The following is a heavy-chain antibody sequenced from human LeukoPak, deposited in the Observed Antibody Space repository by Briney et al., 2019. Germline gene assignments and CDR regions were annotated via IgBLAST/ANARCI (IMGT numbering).Heavy chain of an antibody. J-gene: IGHJ4*02. CDR3: ARGRYYYDSSGYGDY. Sequence: GASVMVSCKASGYTFTSYGISWVRQAPGQGLEWMGWISAYNGNTNYAQKLQGRVTMTTDTSTSTAYMELRSLRSDDTAVYYCARGRYYYDSSGYGDYWGQGTLVTVSS. CDR1: GYTFTSYG. D-gene: IGHD3-22*01. V-gene: IGHV1-18*01. CDR2: ISAYNGNT.